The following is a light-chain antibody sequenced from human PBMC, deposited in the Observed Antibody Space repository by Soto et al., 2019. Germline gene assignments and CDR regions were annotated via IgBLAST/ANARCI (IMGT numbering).Light chain of an antibody. Sequence: QSVLTQSPSASGTPGQRVTISCSGSSSNIGSNTVNWYQQLPGTAPKLLIYSNNQRPSGVPDRFSGSKAGTSASLAISGLQSEDEADYYCAEWDDSLNGYVFGTGNKVTGL. CDR2: SNN. V-gene: IGLV1-44*01. CDR1: SSNIGSNT. J-gene: IGLJ1*01. CDR3: AEWDDSLNGYV.